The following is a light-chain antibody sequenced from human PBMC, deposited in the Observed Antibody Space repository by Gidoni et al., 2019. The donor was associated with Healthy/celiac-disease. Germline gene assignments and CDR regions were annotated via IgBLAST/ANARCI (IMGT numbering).Light chain of an antibody. J-gene: IGKJ4*01. CDR2: AAS. CDR3: QQSYSTPV. Sequence: DIQMTQSPSSLSASVGDRVTITCRASQSISSYLNCYQQKPGKAPKLLIYAASSLQSGVPSRFSGSGSGTDFTLTISSLQPEDFATYYCQQSYSTPVFGGGTKVEIK. V-gene: IGKV1-39*01. CDR1: QSISSY.